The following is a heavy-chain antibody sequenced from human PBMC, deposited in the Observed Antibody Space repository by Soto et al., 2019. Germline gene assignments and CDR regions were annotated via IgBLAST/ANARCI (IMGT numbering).Heavy chain of an antibody. CDR1: GGSISSGDYY. J-gene: IGHJ5*02. CDR3: AREFPPPTPNWFDP. CDR2: IYYSGST. V-gene: IGHV4-30-4*01. Sequence: PSETLSLTCTVSGGSISSGDYYWSWIRQPPGKGLEWIGYIYYSGSTYYNPSLKSRVTISVDTSKNQFSLKLSSVTAADTAVYYCAREFPPPTPNWFDPWGQGTLVTVSS.